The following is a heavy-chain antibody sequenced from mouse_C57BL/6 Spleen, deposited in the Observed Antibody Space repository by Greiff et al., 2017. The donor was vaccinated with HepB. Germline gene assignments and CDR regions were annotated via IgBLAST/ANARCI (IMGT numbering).Heavy chain of an antibody. CDR1: GYTFTSYW. CDR2: IDPSDSYT. CDR3: ARGGGGYDGSLYFDY. D-gene: IGHD2-3*01. V-gene: IGHV1-50*01. J-gene: IGHJ2*01. Sequence: QVHVKQPGAELVKPGASVKLSCKASGYTFTSYWMQWVKQRPGQGLEWIGEIDPSDSYTNYNQKFKGKATLTVDTSSSTAYMQLSSLTSEDSAVYYCARGGGGYDGSLYFDYWGQGTTLTVSS.